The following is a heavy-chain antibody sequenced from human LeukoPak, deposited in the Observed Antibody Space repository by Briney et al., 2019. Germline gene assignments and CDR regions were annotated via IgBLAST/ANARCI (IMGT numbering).Heavy chain of an antibody. CDR2: ISAYNGNT. Sequence: ASVKVSCKASGYTFTSYGISWVRQAPGQGLEWMGWISAYNGNTNYAQKLQGRVTMTTDTSTSTAYMELSSLRSEDTAVYCCARAEWELLGSGAFDIWGQGTMVTVSS. CDR3: ARAEWELLGSGAFDI. V-gene: IGHV1-18*01. CDR1: GYTFTSYG. D-gene: IGHD1-26*01. J-gene: IGHJ3*02.